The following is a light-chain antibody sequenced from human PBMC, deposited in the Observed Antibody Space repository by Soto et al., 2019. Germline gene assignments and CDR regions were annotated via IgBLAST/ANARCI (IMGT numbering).Light chain of an antibody. J-gene: IGKJ5*01. CDR1: QGISSD. CDR2: AAS. V-gene: IGKV1-27*01. CDR3: QKYMSAPLL. Sequence: DIQMTQSPSSLSPSLGDRVTITCRASQGISSDLAWYQQKPGKVPKLLIYAASTLQSGVPSRFSGSGSVTDYPRIISRLQPEVVATYYCQKYMSAPLLFRQGTRLEIK.